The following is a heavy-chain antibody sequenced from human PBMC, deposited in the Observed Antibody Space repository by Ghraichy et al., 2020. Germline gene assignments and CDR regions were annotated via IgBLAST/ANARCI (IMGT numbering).Heavy chain of an antibody. Sequence: SETLSLTCAVYGGSFSGYSWSWIRQPPGKGLEWIGEINHSGSTTYNPSLKSRVTLSADTSKNQLSLKLTSVTAADTAVYYCAREARKGPRMAVGGSEYFQHWGQGTQVTVSS. CDR1: GGSFSGYS. CDR3: AREARKGPRMAVGGSEYFQH. J-gene: IGHJ1*01. D-gene: IGHD6-19*01. V-gene: IGHV4-34*01. CDR2: INHSGST.